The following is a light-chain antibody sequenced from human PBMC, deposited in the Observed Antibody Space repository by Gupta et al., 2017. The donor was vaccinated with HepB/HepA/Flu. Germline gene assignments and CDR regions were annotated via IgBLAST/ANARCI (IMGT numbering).Light chain of an antibody. V-gene: IGLV2-14*03. CDR2: NVN. CDR1: SSDIGIYNY. J-gene: IGLJ3*02. Sequence: QSALTQPASVSGSPGQWLTIPCTGTSSDIGIYNYVSWFQQHPAKAPKVVISNVNDRPSGVSNRFSGSKSGNTASLIISGLQAEDEADYYCSSYTSSGTWVFGGGTKLTVL. CDR3: SSYTSSGTWV.